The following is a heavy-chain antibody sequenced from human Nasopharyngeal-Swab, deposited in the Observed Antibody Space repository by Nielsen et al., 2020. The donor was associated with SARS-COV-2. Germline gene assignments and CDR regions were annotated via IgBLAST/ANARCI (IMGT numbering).Heavy chain of an antibody. J-gene: IGHJ3*02. Sequence: SETLSLTCTVSGGSTSSGTYYWSWIRQPAGKGLEWIGRFYTTGSIDYNPSLKSRVTMSVDTSKNQFSLKLSSVTAADTAVYYCARGPEYYDFWSGYPGNAFDIWGQGTMVTVSS. D-gene: IGHD3-3*01. CDR1: GGSTSSGTYY. CDR2: FYTTGSI. V-gene: IGHV4-61*02. CDR3: ARGPEYYDFWSGYPGNAFDI.